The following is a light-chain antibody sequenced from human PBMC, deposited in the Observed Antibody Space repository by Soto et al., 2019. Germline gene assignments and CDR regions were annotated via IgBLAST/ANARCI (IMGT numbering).Light chain of an antibody. CDR3: QQSYSTPIS. J-gene: IGKJ5*01. CDR1: QSISSH. CDR2: TAS. V-gene: IGKV1-39*01. Sequence: IRMTQSPSSLSASVGDTVSITFRASQSISSHLNWYQQKPGKAPNLLMYTASNLQSGVPSRFSGSGSGTDFTLTISSLQPEDFATYYCQQSYSTPISFGQGTLLEV.